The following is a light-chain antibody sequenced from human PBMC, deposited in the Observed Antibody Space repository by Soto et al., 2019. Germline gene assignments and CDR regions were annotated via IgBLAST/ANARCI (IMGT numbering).Light chain of an antibody. CDR3: QQYNSYSLT. J-gene: IGKJ4*01. CDR1: QSISSW. CDR2: DAS. Sequence: DIEMTKSPSTLSDSVGDRVTITCRASQSISSWLAWYQQKPGKAPKLLIYDASSLESGVPSRFSGSGSGTEFTLTISSLQPDDFATYYCQQYNSYSLTFGGGTKVDIK. V-gene: IGKV1-5*01.